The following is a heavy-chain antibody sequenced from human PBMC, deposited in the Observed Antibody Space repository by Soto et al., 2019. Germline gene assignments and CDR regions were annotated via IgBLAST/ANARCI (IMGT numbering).Heavy chain of an antibody. D-gene: IGHD6-6*01. CDR2: ISSSGSTI. CDR3: ARSETYSSSSYDY. Sequence: PGGSLRLSCAASGFTFSDYYMIWIRQAPGKGLEWVSYISSSGSTIYYADSVKGRFTISRDNAKNSLYLQMNSLRAEDTAVYYCARSETYSSSSYDYWGQGTLVTVSS. CDR1: GFTFSDYY. V-gene: IGHV3-11*01. J-gene: IGHJ4*02.